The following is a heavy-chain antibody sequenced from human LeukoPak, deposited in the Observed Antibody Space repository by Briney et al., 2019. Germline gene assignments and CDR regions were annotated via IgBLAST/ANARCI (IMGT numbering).Heavy chain of an antibody. CDR2: IYYSGST. CDR1: GGSISSGSYY. D-gene: IGHD1-26*01. V-gene: IGHV4-39*01. Sequence: PSETLSLTCTVSGGSISSGSYYWGWIRQPPGKGLEWIGTIYYSGSTYYNPSLKSRVTISVDTSKNLFSLKLSSVTAADTAVYYCARRGKRLVGTTTGFDYWGQGTLVTVSS. J-gene: IGHJ4*02. CDR3: ARRGKRLVGTTTGFDY.